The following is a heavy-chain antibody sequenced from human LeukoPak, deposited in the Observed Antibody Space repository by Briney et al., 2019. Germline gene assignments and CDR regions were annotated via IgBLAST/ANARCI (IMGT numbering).Heavy chain of an antibody. CDR3: VSDRETQEQI. CDR2: ISYDGDST. V-gene: IGHV3-64D*09. J-gene: IGHJ3*02. Sequence: GGSLRPSCSGSGFTFSRHNMHWVRQAPGKGLEYVPAISYDGDSTYYVDSVKGRFTISRDNSKNTLDLQMSSLRPEDTAVYYCVSDRETQEQIWGPGTLVTVSS. CDR1: GFTFSRHN. D-gene: IGHD1-26*01.